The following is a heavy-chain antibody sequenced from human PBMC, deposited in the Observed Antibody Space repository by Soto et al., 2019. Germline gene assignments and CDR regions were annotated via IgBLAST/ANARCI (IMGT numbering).Heavy chain of an antibody. CDR3: ARDRNYSGSGAVGMDV. Sequence: QVQLVESGGGVVQPGRSGRLSCAASGFTFRSYGMSWVRQTPGKGLECLAIIRYDGSKEYYADSVKGRFSISRDNSKNTLNLQMNSLRDEDSAVYYCARDRNYSGSGAVGMDVWGQGTTVTVSS. V-gene: IGHV3-33*01. CDR2: IRYDGSKE. CDR1: GFTFRSYG. J-gene: IGHJ6*02. D-gene: IGHD3-10*01.